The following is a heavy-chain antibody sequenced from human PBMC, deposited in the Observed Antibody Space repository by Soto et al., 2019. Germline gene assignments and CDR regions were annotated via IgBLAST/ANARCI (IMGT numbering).Heavy chain of an antibody. CDR1: GYTFTGYY. CDR2: INPNSGGT. V-gene: IGHV1-2*04. J-gene: IGHJ6*02. D-gene: IGHD2-2*02. CDR3: ARGGNCSSTSCYRPYYYGMDV. Sequence: ASVKVSCKASGYTFTGYYMHWVRQAPGQGLEWMGWINPNSGGTNYAQKFQGWVTMTRDTSISTAYMGLSRLRSDDTAVYYCARGGNCSSTSCYRPYYYGMDVWGQGTTVTVSS.